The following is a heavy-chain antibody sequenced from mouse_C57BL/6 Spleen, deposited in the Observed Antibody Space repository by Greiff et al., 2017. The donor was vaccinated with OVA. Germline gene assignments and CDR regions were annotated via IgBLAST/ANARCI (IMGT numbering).Heavy chain of an antibody. CDR3: AKGGDDYDWYFDV. CDR1: GYTFTSYW. Sequence: QVQLKQSGAELVKPGASVKMSCKASGYTFTSYWITWVKQRPGQGLEWIGDIYPGSGSTNDNEKFKSKATLTVDTSSSTAYMQLSSLTSEDSAVYYCAKGGDDYDWYFDVWGTGTTVTVSS. J-gene: IGHJ1*03. D-gene: IGHD2-4*01. CDR2: IYPGSGST. V-gene: IGHV1-55*01.